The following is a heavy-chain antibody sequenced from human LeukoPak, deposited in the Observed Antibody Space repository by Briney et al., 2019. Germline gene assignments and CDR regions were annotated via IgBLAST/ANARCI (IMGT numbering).Heavy chain of an antibody. V-gene: IGHV1-2*02. Sequence: GASVKVSCKASGYTFTGYYMHWVRQAPGQGLEWMGWINPNTGGTKFAQKFQGRVTLTSDTSITTVYMELRRLKSDDTAVYFCARDAGYYYYYMDVWGTGTAVTVSS. D-gene: IGHD3-22*01. CDR2: INPNTGGT. CDR1: GYTFTGYY. J-gene: IGHJ6*03. CDR3: ARDAGYYYYYMDV.